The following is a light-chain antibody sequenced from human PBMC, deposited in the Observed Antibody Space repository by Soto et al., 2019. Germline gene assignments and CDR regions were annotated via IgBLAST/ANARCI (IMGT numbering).Light chain of an antibody. J-gene: IGKJ2*01. CDR1: QDVSNY. CDR3: QQYDSLPYT. V-gene: IGKV1-33*01. Sequence: DIPMTQSPSSLSASVGDRVTITCQASQDVSNYLNWYRQKPGQAPKLLIYDASNLETGVPSRFSGSGSGTDFTFTISTLQPEDFATYFCQQYDSLPYTFGQGTKLEI. CDR2: DAS.